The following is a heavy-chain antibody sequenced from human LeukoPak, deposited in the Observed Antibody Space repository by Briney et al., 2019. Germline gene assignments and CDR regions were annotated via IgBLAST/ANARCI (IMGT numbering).Heavy chain of an antibody. V-gene: IGHV4-59*12. CDR2: IYYSGST. D-gene: IGHD2-2*01. J-gene: IGHJ3*02. CDR1: GGSISSYY. CDR3: ARGDTVVPAAPGGTSAFDI. Sequence: SETLSLTCTVSGGSISSYYWSWIRQPPGKGLEWIGYIYYSGSTNYNPSLKSRVTISVDTSKNQFSLKLSSVTAADTAVYYCARGDTVVPAAPGGTSAFDIWGQGTMVTVSS.